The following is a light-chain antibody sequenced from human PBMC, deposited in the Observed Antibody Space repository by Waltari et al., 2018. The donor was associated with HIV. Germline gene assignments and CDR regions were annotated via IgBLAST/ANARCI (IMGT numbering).Light chain of an antibody. CDR2: WAS. CDR3: QQYYTTPRT. Sequence: DIVLTQSPDSLAVSLGARATIHCTSSQSVLYSSNNKNFLAWYQQKPGQPPKLLVYWASSREFGVPDRFSGSGSGTDFTLTISSLQAEDVAVYYCQQYYTTPRTFGPGTTVDIK. J-gene: IGKJ3*01. CDR1: QSVLYSSNNKNF. V-gene: IGKV4-1*01.